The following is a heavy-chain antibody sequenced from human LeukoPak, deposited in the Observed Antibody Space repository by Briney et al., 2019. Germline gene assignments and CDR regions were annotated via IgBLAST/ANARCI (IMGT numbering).Heavy chain of an antibody. V-gene: IGHV3-11*04. CDR3: ARVYCSGGSCPRNYYYYYKDV. D-gene: IGHD2-15*01. J-gene: IGHJ6*03. CDR2: ISSGGSTI. Sequence: GGSLRLSCAASGFTFSDYYMSWIRQAPGKGLEWVLYISSGGSTIHHADSVKGRFTISRDNAKNSLYVQMNSLRAEDTAVYYCARVYCSGGSCPRNYYYYYKDVWGKGTTVTVSS. CDR1: GFTFSDYY.